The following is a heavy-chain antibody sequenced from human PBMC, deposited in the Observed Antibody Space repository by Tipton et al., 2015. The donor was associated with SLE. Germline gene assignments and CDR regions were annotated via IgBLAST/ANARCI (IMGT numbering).Heavy chain of an antibody. CDR3: ARDAFGDY. CDR2: IYYSGST. V-gene: IGHV4-39*07. Sequence: TLSLTCTVSGGSISSSSYYWGWIRQPPGKGLEWIGSIYYSGSTYYNPSLKSRVTISVDTSKNQFSLKLSSMTAADTAVYYCARDAFGDYWGQGTLVTVSS. CDR1: GGSISSSSYY. J-gene: IGHJ4*02. D-gene: IGHD3-10*01.